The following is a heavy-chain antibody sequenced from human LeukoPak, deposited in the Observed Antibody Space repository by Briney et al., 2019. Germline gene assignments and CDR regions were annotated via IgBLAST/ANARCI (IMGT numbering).Heavy chain of an antibody. CDR2: IYTSGST. J-gene: IGHJ3*02. CDR1: GGSISSGSYY. D-gene: IGHD3-3*02. V-gene: IGHV4-61*02. Sequence: SETLSLTCTVSGGSISSGSYYWSWIRQPAGKGLEWIGRIYTSGSTNYNPSLKSRVTISVDTSKNQFSLKLSSVTAADTAVYYCARAIFGVVISGWTDAFDIWGQGTKVTVSS. CDR3: ARAIFGVVISGWTDAFDI.